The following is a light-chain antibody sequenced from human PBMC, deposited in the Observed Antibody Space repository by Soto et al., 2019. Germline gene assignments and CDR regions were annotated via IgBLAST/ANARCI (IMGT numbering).Light chain of an antibody. CDR3: XXXXXXXPX. CDR1: QSISSY. Sequence: DIQMTQSPSSLSASVGDRVTITCRASQSISSYLNWYQQKPGKAPKLLIYAASSLQSGVPSRFSGSGSGTDFTLTISSLQPEDFATXXXXXXXXXXPXFGQGTKVDI. V-gene: IGKV1-39*01. J-gene: IGKJ1*01. CDR2: AAS.